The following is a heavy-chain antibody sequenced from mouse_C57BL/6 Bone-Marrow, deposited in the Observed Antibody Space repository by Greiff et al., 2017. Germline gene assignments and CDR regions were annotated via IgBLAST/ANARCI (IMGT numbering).Heavy chain of an antibody. J-gene: IGHJ3*01. CDR3: TTCSYDYPFAY. V-gene: IGHV14-4*01. CDR2: IDPENGDT. D-gene: IGHD2-4*01. CDR1: GFNIKDDY. Sequence: EVQGVESGAELVRPGASVKLSCTASGFNIKDDYMHWVKQRPEQGLEWIGWIDPENGDTEYASKFQGKATITADTSSNTAYLQLSSLTSEDTAVYYCTTCSYDYPFAYWGQGTLVTVSA.